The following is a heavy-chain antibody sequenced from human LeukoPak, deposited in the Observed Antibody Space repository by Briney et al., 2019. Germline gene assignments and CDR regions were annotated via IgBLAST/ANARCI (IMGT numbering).Heavy chain of an antibody. J-gene: IGHJ4*02. CDR3: ARDKGGMVPFDH. CDR1: GFTFGTFW. CDR2: INQGGEA. D-gene: IGHD3-10*01. V-gene: IGHV3-7*01. Sequence: GGSLRLSCEASGFTFGTFWMSWVRQAPGKGLEWVANINQGGEADYVDSVKGRFTIARDDSKNLLYLQMNSLRPEDTAMYFCARDKGGMVPFDHWGQGTLVTVSS.